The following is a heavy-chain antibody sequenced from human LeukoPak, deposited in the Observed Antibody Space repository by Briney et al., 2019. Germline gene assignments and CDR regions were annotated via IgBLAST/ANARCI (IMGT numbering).Heavy chain of an antibody. J-gene: IGHJ3*02. V-gene: IGHV5-51*01. CDR1: GYIFITYW. CDR3: ARPDDYGGKPAAFNI. D-gene: IGHD4-23*01. Sequence: GESLKISCKGSGYIFITYWIGWVRQMPGKGLEWKGIIYPGDSDTRYSPSFLGHVTISADKYINTAYLQLSSLEASDTAMYYCARPDDYGGKPAAFNIWGQGTMVTVSS. CDR2: IYPGDSDT.